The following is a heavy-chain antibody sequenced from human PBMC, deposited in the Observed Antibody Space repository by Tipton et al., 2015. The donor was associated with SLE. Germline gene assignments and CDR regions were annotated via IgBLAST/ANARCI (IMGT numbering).Heavy chain of an antibody. J-gene: IGHJ6*02. D-gene: IGHD6-6*01. Sequence: TLSLTCTVSGGSISSGGYYWSWIRQHPGKGLEWIGYIYYSGSTNYNPSLKSRVTISVDTSKNQFSLKLSSVTAADTAVYYCARHSSSSYYYYYGMDVWGQGTTVTVSS. CDR3: ARHSSSSYYYYYGMDV. CDR2: IYYSGST. CDR1: GGSISSGGYY. V-gene: IGHV4-61*08.